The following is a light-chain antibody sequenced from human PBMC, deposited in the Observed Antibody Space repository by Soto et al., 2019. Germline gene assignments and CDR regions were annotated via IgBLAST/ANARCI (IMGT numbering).Light chain of an antibody. CDR3: GADHSSGSNFVYV. CDR2: VGTGGIVG. CDR1: SGYSNYE. V-gene: IGLV9-49*01. J-gene: IGLJ1*01. Sequence: QLVLTQPRSASASLGASVTLTCTLSSGYSNYEVDWYQQRPGKGPRFVMRVGTGGIVGSKGEGIPDRFSVLASGLNRYLTIKNIQEEDESDYHCGADHSSGSNFVYVFGTGTKVTVL.